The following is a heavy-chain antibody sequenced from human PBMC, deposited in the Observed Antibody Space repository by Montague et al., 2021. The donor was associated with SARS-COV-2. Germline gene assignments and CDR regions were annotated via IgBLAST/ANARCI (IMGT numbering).Heavy chain of an antibody. J-gene: IGHJ6*02. V-gene: IGHV4-34*01. CDR1: GGSFSGYY. CDR2: INHSGST. CDR3: ARGRRILLWFGELLSGGDYYGMDV. Sequence: SETLSLTCAVYGGSFSGYYWSRIRQPPGKGLEWIGEINHSGSTNYNPSLKSRVTISVDTSKNQFSLKLSSVTAADTAAYYCARGRRILLWFGELLSGGDYYGMDVWGQGTTVTVSS. D-gene: IGHD3-10*01.